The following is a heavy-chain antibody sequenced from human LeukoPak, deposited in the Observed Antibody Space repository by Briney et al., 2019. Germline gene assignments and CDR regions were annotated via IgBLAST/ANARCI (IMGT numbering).Heavy chain of an antibody. CDR3: ARSPPGWYYDNSGQYYFDT. Sequence: SETLSLTCTVSGGSISGYYWSWVRQSPGKRLEWIAYISFTGNTNYNPSLKSRVTISLDTSKTHFSLTLSSLTAADTAVYYCARSPPGWYYDNSGQYYFDTWGQGALVTVSS. J-gene: IGHJ4*02. CDR1: GGSISGYY. D-gene: IGHD3-22*01. V-gene: IGHV4-59*08. CDR2: ISFTGNT.